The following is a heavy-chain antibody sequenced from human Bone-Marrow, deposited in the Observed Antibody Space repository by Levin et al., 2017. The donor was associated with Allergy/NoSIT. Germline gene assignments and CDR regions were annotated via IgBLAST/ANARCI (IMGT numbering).Heavy chain of an antibody. J-gene: IGHJ4*02. CDR3: TLRRANSYGYVY. Sequence: GASVKVSCKASGYTFTKYAMHWVRQAPGQRLEWMGWINAGNGDTKYSQKFQGRVTITRDTSASTSYMELSSLGSEDTAVYYCTLRRANSYGYVYWGQGTLVTVSS. D-gene: IGHD5-18*01. CDR1: GYTFTKYA. V-gene: IGHV1-3*01. CDR2: INAGNGDT.